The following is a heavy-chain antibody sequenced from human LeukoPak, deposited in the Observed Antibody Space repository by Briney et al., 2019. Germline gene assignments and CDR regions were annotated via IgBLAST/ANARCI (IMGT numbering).Heavy chain of an antibody. V-gene: IGHV4-59*01. D-gene: IGHD6-13*01. CDR3: ARSGSIAAAGSWNY. Sequence: SETLSLTCTVSGGSISSYYWSWIRQPPGKGLEWIGYIYYSGSTNYNPSLKSRVTISVDTSKNQFSLKLSSVIAADTAGYYCARSGSIAAAGSWNYWGQGTLVTVSS. CDR1: GGSISSYY. CDR2: IYYSGST. J-gene: IGHJ4*02.